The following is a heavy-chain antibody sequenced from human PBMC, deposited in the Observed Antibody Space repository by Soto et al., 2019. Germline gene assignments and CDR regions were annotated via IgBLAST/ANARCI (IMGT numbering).Heavy chain of an antibody. CDR3: ARDPAP. Sequence: QVQLQESGPGLVKPSETLSLTCTVSGGSITRGGYYWSWIRQHPGKGLEWIGYIYNSGTTYYNPSLXRXXTISVDTSKNQVSLKLTSVTAADTAVYYCARDPAPWGQGTLVTVSS. CDR2: IYNSGTT. V-gene: IGHV4-31*03. CDR1: GGSITRGGYY. J-gene: IGHJ5*02.